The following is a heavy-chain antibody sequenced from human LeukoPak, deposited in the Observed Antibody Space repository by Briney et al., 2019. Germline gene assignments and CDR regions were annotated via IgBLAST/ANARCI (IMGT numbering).Heavy chain of an antibody. CDR1: GGSFSGYY. D-gene: IGHD5-24*01. Sequence: SETLSLTCAVYGGSFSGYYWSWIRQPPGKGLEWIGEINHSGSTNYNPSLKSRVTISVDASKNHSSLKLSSVTAADTAVYYCARIEGYYYYMDVWGNGTTVTVSS. J-gene: IGHJ6*03. V-gene: IGHV4-34*01. CDR2: INHSGST. CDR3: ARIEGYYYYMDV.